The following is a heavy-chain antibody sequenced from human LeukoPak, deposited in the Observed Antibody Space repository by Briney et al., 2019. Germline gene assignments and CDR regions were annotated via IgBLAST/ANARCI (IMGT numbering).Heavy chain of an antibody. J-gene: IGHJ6*03. V-gene: IGHV1-2*02. CDR2: INPNSGGT. Sequence: ASVKVSCKASGYTFTGYYMHWVRQAPGQGLEWMGWINPNSGGTNYAQKFQGRVTMTWDTSISTAYMELSRLRSDDTAVYYCARDGALTIYYYYYMDVWGKGTTVTVSS. D-gene: IGHD3-16*01. CDR3: ARDGALTIYYYYYMDV. CDR1: GYTFTGYY.